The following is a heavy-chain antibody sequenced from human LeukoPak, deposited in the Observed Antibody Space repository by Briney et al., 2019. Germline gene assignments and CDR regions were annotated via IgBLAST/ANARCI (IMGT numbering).Heavy chain of an antibody. CDR3: AKDDRYDSSGYNDY. J-gene: IGHJ4*02. CDR1: GFTFDDYA. Sequence: PGGSLRLSCAASGFTFDDYAMHWVPQAPGKGLEWVSLISGDGGSTYYADSVKGRFTISRDNSKNSLYLQMNSLRTEDTALYYCAKDDRYDSSGYNDYWGQGTLVTVSS. CDR2: ISGDGGST. D-gene: IGHD3-22*01. V-gene: IGHV3-43*02.